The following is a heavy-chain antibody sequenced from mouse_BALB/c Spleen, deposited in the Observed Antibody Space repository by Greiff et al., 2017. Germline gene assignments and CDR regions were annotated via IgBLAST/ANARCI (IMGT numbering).Heavy chain of an antibody. J-gene: IGHJ4*01. Sequence: QVQLQQPGAELVKPGASVKLSCKASGYTFTSYYMYWVKQRPGQGLEWIGGINPSNGGTNFNEKFKSKATLTVDKSSSTAYMQLSSLTSDDSAVYFCARDYSAMDYWGQGTSVTVSS. V-gene: IGHV1-53*01. CDR1: GYTFTSYY. D-gene: IGHD2-13*01. CDR2: INPSNGGT. CDR3: ARDYSAMDY.